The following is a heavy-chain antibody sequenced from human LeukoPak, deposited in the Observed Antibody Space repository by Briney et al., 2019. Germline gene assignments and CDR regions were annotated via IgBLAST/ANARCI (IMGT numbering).Heavy chain of an antibody. CDR1: GFTFSSYS. Sequence: GSLRLSCAASGFTFSSYSMNWVRQAPGKGLEWVSSISSSSSYIYYADSVKGRFTISRDNSKNTLYLQMNSLRAEDTAVYYCARDVVVADDAFDIWGQGTMVTVSS. J-gene: IGHJ3*02. D-gene: IGHD2-21*01. V-gene: IGHV3-21*04. CDR2: ISSSSSYI. CDR3: ARDVVVADDAFDI.